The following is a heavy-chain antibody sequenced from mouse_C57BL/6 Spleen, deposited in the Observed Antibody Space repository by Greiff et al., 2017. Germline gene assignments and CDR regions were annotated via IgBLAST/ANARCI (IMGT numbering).Heavy chain of an antibody. CDR2: INPGSGGT. CDR1: GYAFTNYL. V-gene: IGHV1-54*01. D-gene: IGHD1-1*01. CDR3: ARSGYYGSSLIFDY. J-gene: IGHJ2*01. Sequence: VQLQQSGAELVRPGTSVKVSCKASGYAFTNYLIEWVKQRPGQGLEWIGVINPGSGGTNYNEKFKGKATLTADKSSSTAYMQLSSLTSEDSAVYFCARSGYYGSSLIFDYWGQGTTLTVSS.